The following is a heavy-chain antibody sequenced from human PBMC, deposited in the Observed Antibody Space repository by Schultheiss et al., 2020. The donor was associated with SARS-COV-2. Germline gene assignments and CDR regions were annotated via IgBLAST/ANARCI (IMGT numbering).Heavy chain of an antibody. CDR1: GGSISSYY. Sequence: SETLSLTCTVSGGSISSYYWSWIRQHPGKGLEWIGYIYYSGSTYNNPSLKSRVTISVDTSKNQFSLKLSSVTAADTAVYYCARVTSSTVTTDYWGQGTLVTVSS. J-gene: IGHJ4*02. CDR2: IYYSGST. CDR3: ARVTSSTVTTDY. D-gene: IGHD4-17*01. V-gene: IGHV4-59*06.